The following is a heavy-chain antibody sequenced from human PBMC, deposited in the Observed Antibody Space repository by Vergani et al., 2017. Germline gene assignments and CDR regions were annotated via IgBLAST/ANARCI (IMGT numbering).Heavy chain of an antibody. V-gene: IGHV3-48*04. Sequence: VQLVESGGGLVKPGGSLRLSCAASGFTFSSYSMNWVRQAPGKGLEWVSYISSSSSTIYYADSVKGRFTISRDNAKNSLYLQMNSLRAEDTAVYYCARGSSYYDFWSGYYNLGDFDYWGQGTLVTVSS. CDR3: ARGSSYYDFWSGYYNLGDFDY. D-gene: IGHD3-3*01. J-gene: IGHJ4*02. CDR2: ISSSSSTI. CDR1: GFTFSSYS.